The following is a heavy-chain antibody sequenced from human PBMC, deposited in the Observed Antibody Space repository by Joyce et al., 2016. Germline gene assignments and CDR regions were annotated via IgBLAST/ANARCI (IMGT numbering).Heavy chain of an antibody. CDR1: GVTFRGDG. CDR3: ATELGWDLQMDD. D-gene: IGHD1-26*01. Sequence: EVQLVESGGGLVKPGGSLRISCAASGVTFRGDGMRWARQAPGKGLEWVGRIKSKAYGEKTDYAAAVKGRFTISRDDSKNTLYLQMNSLKTEDTAMYYCATELGWDLQMDDWGQGTLVTVSS. V-gene: IGHV3-15*01. J-gene: IGHJ4*02. CDR2: IKSKAYGEKT.